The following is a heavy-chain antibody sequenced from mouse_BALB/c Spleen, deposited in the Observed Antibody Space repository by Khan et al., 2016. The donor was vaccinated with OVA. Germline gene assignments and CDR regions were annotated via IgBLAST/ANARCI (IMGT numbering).Heavy chain of an antibody. CDR2: ISSDGDYT. Sequence: VQLVESGGDLVKSGASLKLSCAASGFTFTPYSMYWVRQTPDKRLEWVATISSDGDYTYYPDSVKGRFNISRDNAKNTPYLQMSSLKSEDTAIYDCATRLAGSFAYWGQGTLVTVSA. J-gene: IGHJ3*01. CDR3: ATRLAGSFAY. D-gene: IGHD1-1*01. CDR1: GFTFTPYS. V-gene: IGHV5-6*01.